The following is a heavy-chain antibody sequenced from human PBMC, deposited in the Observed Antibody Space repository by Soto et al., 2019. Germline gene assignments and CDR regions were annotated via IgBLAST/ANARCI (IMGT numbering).Heavy chain of an antibody. CDR2: ISSSGSTI. J-gene: IGHJ6*02. V-gene: IGHV3-48*03. D-gene: IGHD2-15*01. Sequence: SGGSLRLSCAASGLTFSSYEMNWVRQAPGKGLEWVSYISSSGSTIYYADSVKGRFTISRDNAKNSLYLQMNSLRAEDTAVYYCARDCSGGSCYSAYYYYGMDVWGQGTTVTVSS. CDR1: GLTFSSYE. CDR3: ARDCSGGSCYSAYYYYGMDV.